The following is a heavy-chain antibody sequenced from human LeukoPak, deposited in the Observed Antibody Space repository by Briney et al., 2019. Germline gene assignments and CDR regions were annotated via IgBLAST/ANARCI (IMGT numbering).Heavy chain of an antibody. Sequence: SETLSLTCAVYGGSFSGYYWSWIRQPPGKGLEWIGEINHSGSTNYNPSLKSRVTISVDTSKNQFSLKLSSVTAADTAVYYCARLTYDSAIWGQGTLVTVSS. V-gene: IGHV4-34*01. CDR2: INHSGST. CDR1: GGSFSGYY. J-gene: IGHJ4*02. D-gene: IGHD3-22*01. CDR3: ARLTYDSAI.